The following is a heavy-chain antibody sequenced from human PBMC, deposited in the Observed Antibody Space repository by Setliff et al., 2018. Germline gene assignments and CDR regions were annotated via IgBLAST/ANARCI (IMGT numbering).Heavy chain of an antibody. CDR3: ARDQGHGITAAGPDF. V-gene: IGHV1-2*02. J-gene: IGHJ4*02. Sequence: ASVKVSCKASGGTFSIYTISWVRQAPGQGLEWMGWMNPNSGGTNYAQKFQGRVTMTSDSSISTAYMELSGLRSDDTAVYFCARDQGHGITAAGPDFWGQGTLVTVSS. D-gene: IGHD6-13*01. CDR2: MNPNSGGT. CDR1: GGTFSIYT.